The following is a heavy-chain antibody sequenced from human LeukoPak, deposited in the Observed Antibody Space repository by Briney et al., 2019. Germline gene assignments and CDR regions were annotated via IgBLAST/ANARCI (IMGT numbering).Heavy chain of an antibody. CDR1: GGSISTFF. D-gene: IGHD3-9*01. Sequence: PSETLSLTCTVSGGSISTFFWTWIRQSAGKGLEWIGRIYTGTTYYNPCLGSRATISVDTSNNRFSLKLTSLTAADTAVYYCARGTEMTSFTGYYSFDYWGRGSLVTVSS. CDR2: IYTGTT. V-gene: IGHV4-4*07. CDR3: ARGTEMTSFTGYYSFDY. J-gene: IGHJ4*02.